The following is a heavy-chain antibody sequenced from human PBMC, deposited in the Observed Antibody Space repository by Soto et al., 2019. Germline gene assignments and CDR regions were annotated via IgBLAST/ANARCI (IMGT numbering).Heavy chain of an antibody. CDR2: ISGSGGST. J-gene: IGHJ4*02. CDR1: GFTFSSYA. CDR3: AKHVEIFGDSYIAC. Sequence: GGSLRLSCAASGFTFSSYALSWVRQAPGKGLEWVSGISGSGGSTYHADPVKGRLTISRDNSKDTLFLQMNSLRAEDTAIYYCAKHVEIFGDSYIACWGQGTLVTVPS. D-gene: IGHD3-3*01. V-gene: IGHV3-23*01.